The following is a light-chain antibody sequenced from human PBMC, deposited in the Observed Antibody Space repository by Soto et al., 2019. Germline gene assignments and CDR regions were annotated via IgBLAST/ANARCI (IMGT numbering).Light chain of an antibody. V-gene: IGLV1-51*01. CDR3: GTWDSSLSAVV. CDR2: DNN. Sequence: QSVLTQPPSVSAAPGQKVTISCSGSSSNIGKSYVSWYQQLPGTAPKLLIYDNNNRPSGIPDRFSGSKSGTSATLGITGLQTGDEADYYCGTWDSSLSAVVFGGGTKVTVL. J-gene: IGLJ2*01. CDR1: SSNIGKSY.